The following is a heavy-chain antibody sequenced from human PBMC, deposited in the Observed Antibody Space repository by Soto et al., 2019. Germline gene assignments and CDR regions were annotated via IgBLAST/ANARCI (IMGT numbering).Heavy chain of an antibody. Sequence: SVKVSCKASGGTVSSYAIRWVRQAPGQGLEWMGGIIPIFGTANYAQKFQGRVKITADESTSTAYMELSSLRSEDTAEYYCARAQGAPSAGSWYFYYYASVVWAPGTTLTVSS. J-gene: IGHJ6*02. CDR2: IIPIFGTA. D-gene: IGHD3-10*01. V-gene: IGHV1-69*13. CDR3: ARAQGAPSAGSWYFYYYASVV. CDR1: GGTVSSYA.